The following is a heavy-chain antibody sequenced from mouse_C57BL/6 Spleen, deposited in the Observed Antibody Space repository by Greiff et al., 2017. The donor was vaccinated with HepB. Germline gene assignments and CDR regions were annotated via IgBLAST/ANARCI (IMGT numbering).Heavy chain of an antibody. J-gene: IGHJ1*03. D-gene: IGHD2-1*01. CDR1: GFTFSSYG. V-gene: IGHV5-6*01. Sequence: EVQLVESGGDLVKPGGSLKLSCAASGFTFSSYGMSWVRQTPDKRLEWVATISSGGSYTYYPDSVKGRFTISRDNAKNTLYLQMSRRKSEDTAMYYRARSYCNYPLYWYFDVWGTWTTVTGSS. CDR3: ARSYCNYPLYWYFDV. CDR2: ISSGGSYT.